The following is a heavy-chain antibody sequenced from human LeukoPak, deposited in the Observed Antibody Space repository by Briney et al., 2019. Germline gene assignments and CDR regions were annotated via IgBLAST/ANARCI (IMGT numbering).Heavy chain of an antibody. CDR1: GYTFTSYG. CDR3: ARGVNVLRFLEWSQTLDY. V-gene: IGHV1-18*01. J-gene: IGHJ4*02. CDR2: ISAYNGNT. Sequence: GSVKVSCKASGYTFTSYGISWVRQAPGQGLEWMGWISAYNGNTNYAQKLQGRVTMTTDTSTSTAYMELRSLRSDDTAVYYCARGVNVLRFLEWSQTLDYWGQGTLVTVSS. D-gene: IGHD3-3*01.